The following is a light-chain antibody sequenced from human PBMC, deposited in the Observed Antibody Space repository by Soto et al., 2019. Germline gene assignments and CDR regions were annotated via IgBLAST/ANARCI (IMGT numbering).Light chain of an antibody. Sequence: AIQLTQSPSSLSASVGDRVTITCRASQGIRSALGWYQQKPGKVPKLLIYAASTLQSGVPSRFSGSGFGTDFTLTINSLQPEDFATYYFLLDYAFFWALGQGTEVEVK. V-gene: IGKV1-6*01. CDR1: QGIRSA. CDR3: LLDYAFFWA. J-gene: IGKJ1*01. CDR2: AAS.